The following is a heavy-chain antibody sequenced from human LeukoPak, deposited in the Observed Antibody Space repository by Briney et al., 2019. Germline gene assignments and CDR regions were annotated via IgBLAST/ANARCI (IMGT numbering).Heavy chain of an antibody. CDR2: IWYDGSNK. J-gene: IGHJ4*02. D-gene: IGHD3-16*01. CDR3: AKTRAIMTTPDY. CDR1: GFTFSSYG. V-gene: IGHV3-33*06. Sequence: PGGSLRLSCAASGFTFSSYGMHWVRQAPGKGLEWVAVIWYDGSNKYYADSVKGRFTISRDNSKNTLYLQMNSLRAEDTAVYYCAKTRAIMTTPDYWGQGTLVTVSS.